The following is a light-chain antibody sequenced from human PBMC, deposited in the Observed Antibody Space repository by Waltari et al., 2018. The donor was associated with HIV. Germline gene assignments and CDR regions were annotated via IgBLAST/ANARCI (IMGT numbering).Light chain of an antibody. CDR2: GTS. V-gene: IGKV1-NL1*01. Sequence: SLSASVGDRVTITCRASQPISNSLAWYQQKPGKAPKPLVYGTSRLESGVPSRFSGSGSGTDYTLTISSLQPEDFASYYCQQYYSIPNTFGQGTKLEIK. CDR3: QQYYSIPNT. J-gene: IGKJ2*01. CDR1: QPISNS.